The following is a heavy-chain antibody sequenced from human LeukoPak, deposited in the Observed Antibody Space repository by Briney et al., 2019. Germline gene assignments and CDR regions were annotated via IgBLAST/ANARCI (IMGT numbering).Heavy chain of an antibody. Sequence: PGGSLRLSCAASGFTVSSNYMSWVRQAPGKGLEWVSVIYSGGSTYYADSVKGRFTISRDNSKNTLYLQMNSLRAEDTAVYYCARGKSCGYYNYFDYWGQGTLVTVSS. D-gene: IGHD3-22*01. CDR3: ARGKSCGYYNYFDY. CDR2: IYSGGST. V-gene: IGHV3-53*01. CDR1: GFTVSSNY. J-gene: IGHJ4*02.